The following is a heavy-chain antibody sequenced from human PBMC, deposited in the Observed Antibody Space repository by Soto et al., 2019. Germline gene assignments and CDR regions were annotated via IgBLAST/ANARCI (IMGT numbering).Heavy chain of an antibody. CDR1: GGSFSGYY. D-gene: IGHD6-13*01. CDR2: INHSGST. J-gene: IGHJ4*02. CDR3: ARGVRGYSSSWYVY. V-gene: IGHV4-34*01. Sequence: RSLTCAVYGGSFSGYYWSWIRQPPGKGLEWIGEINHSGSTNYNPSLKSRVTISVDTSKNQFSLKLSSVTAADTAVYYCARGVRGYSSSWYVYWGQGILVTVSS.